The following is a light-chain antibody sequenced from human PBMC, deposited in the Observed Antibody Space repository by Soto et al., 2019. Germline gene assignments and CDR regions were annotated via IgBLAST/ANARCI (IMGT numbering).Light chain of an antibody. V-gene: IGKV4-1*01. Sequence: DIVMTKSPDSLAVSLGERATINCKSSQRVFYSSSDKNLLTWYQQKPGQPPRLLLYWASTRESGVPDRFSGSGSGTEFTLTISSLQAEDVATYYCHQYYISPWTFGQGTKVELK. CDR3: HQYYISPWT. J-gene: IGKJ1*01. CDR1: QRVFYSSSDKNL. CDR2: WAS.